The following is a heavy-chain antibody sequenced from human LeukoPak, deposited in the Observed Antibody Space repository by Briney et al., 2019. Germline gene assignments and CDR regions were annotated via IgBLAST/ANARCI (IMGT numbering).Heavy chain of an antibody. Sequence: ASVTVSCTASGYTFTSYYMHWVRQAPGQGLEWMGIINPSGGSTSYAQKFQGRVTMTRDTSTSTVYMELSSLRSEDTAVYYCAREGSGWKPFDYWGQGTLVTVSS. CDR1: GYTFTSYY. CDR2: INPSGGST. CDR3: AREGSGWKPFDY. V-gene: IGHV1-46*01. D-gene: IGHD6-19*01. J-gene: IGHJ4*02.